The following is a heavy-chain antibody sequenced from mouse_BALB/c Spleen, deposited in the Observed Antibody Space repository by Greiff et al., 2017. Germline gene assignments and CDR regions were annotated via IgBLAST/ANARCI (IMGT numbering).Heavy chain of an antibody. Sequence: QVQLQQSGPGLVQPSQSLSITCTVSGFSLTSYGVHWVRQSPGKGLEWLGVIWRGGSTDYNAAFISRLSICKDNSKSQVFFKMNSLQADDTAIYYCARKLLWFDYYAMDDWGQGTSVTVSS. D-gene: IGHD2-2*01. CDR1: GFSLTSYG. CDR2: IWRGGST. J-gene: IGHJ4*01. CDR3: ARKLLWFDYYAMDD. V-gene: IGHV2-4-1*01.